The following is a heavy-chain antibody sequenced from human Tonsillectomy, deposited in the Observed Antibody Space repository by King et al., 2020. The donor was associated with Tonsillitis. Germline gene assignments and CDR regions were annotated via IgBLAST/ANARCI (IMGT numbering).Heavy chain of an antibody. J-gene: IGHJ3*02. V-gene: IGHV4-4*02. CDR3: ARDMGSGYLDAFDI. D-gene: IGHD3-22*01. CDR1: GGSISSSNW. Sequence: QLQESGPGLVKPSVTLSLTCAVSGGSISSSNWWSWVRQLPGKVLERICEFYHSGSTNYNPSLKCRVTISVDKSKTQFSLKLSSVTAADTAVYYCARDMGSGYLDAFDIWGQGTMVTVSS. CDR2: FYHSGST.